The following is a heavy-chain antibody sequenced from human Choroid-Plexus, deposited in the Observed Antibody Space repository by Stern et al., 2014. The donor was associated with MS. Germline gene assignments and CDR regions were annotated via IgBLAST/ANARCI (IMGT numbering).Heavy chain of an antibody. Sequence: EMQLVESGGGLVKPGGSLRLSCAGSGFTFSNVWMNWVRQAPGKGLEWVARVKSRGDGGTSDYGAPVKGRFTISRDDSKNTLYLQIDNLRAEDTAVYHCTTIGYSASRSGFFDFWGQGTLVTVSS. CDR1: GFTFSNVW. CDR2: VKSRGDGGTS. CDR3: TTIGYSASRSGFFDF. J-gene: IGHJ4*02. V-gene: IGHV3-15*05. D-gene: IGHD5-18*01.